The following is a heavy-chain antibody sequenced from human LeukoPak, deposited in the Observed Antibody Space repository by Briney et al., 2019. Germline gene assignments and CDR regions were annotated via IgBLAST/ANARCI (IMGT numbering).Heavy chain of an antibody. CDR1: GFTFSSYW. D-gene: IGHD3-16*01. CDR3: ARGGGLDV. CDR2: INHNGNVN. Sequence: GGPLRLSCAASGFTFSSYWMNWARQARGKGLEWVASINHNGNVNYYVDSVKGRFTISRDNAKNSLYLQMSNLRAEDTAVYFCARGGGLDVWGQGATVTVSS. V-gene: IGHV3-7*03. J-gene: IGHJ6*02.